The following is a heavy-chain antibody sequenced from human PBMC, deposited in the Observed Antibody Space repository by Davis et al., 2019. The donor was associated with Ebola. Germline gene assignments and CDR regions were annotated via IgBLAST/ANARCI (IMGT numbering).Heavy chain of an antibody. D-gene: IGHD3-16*01. V-gene: IGHV4-59*08. Sequence: MPSETLSLTCTVSGGSISSYYWSWIRQPPGKGLEWIGYIYYSGSTNYNPSLKSRVTISVDTSKNQFSLKLSSVTAADTAVYYCARHVWGIVVGHWYFDLWGRGTLVTVSS. J-gene: IGHJ2*01. CDR1: GGSISSYY. CDR2: IYYSGST. CDR3: ARHVWGIVVGHWYFDL.